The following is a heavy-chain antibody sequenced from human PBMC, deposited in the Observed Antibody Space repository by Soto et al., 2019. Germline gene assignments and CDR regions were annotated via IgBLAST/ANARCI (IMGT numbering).Heavy chain of an antibody. CDR3: ARGASTHYYDSSGYYKGPLDY. J-gene: IGHJ4*02. V-gene: IGHV1-69*01. CDR1: GGTFNIYS. D-gene: IGHD3-22*01. Sequence: QVQLVQSGADVKKPGSSVKVSCKASGGTFNIYSISWVRQAPGQGLEWMGGFIPLFGTAYYAQEFQGRVTITADESTSTAYMELSSLRSEDTAVYFCARGASTHYYDSSGYYKGPLDYWGQGTLVTVSS. CDR2: FIPLFGTA.